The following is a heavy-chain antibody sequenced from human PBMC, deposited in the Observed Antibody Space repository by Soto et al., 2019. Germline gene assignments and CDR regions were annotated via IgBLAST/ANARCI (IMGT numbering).Heavy chain of an antibody. Sequence: ASVKVSCKASGYTFTSHAMHWVRQAPGQRLEWMGWINAGNGNTKYSQKFQGRVTITRDTSASTAYMELSSLRSEDTAVYYCAREPSAYYDFWSGSNALGYWGQGTLVTVSS. CDR2: INAGNGNT. V-gene: IGHV1-3*01. CDR3: AREPSAYYDFWSGSNALGY. J-gene: IGHJ4*02. D-gene: IGHD3-3*01. CDR1: GYTFTSHA.